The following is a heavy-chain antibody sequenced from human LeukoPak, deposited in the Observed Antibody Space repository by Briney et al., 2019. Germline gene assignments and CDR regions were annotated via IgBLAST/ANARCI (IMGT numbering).Heavy chain of an antibody. Sequence: ASVKVSCKASGYIFTDYFFHWVRQAPGQGLEWVGWIKPSSGGTNYAQNFQGRVTMTRDTSINTAYMELSGLRSDDTAVYYCARDGSGTYYGDYWGQGTLVTVSS. CDR2: IKPSSGGT. D-gene: IGHD3-10*01. CDR1: GYIFTDYF. CDR3: ARDGSGTYYGDY. J-gene: IGHJ4*02. V-gene: IGHV1-2*02.